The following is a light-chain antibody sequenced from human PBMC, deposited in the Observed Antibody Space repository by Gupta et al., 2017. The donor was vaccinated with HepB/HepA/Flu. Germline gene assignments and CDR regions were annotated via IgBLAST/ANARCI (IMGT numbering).Light chain of an antibody. J-gene: IGKJ1*01. CDR1: ETVSTT. V-gene: IGKV3-15*01. Sequence: EIVMTQSPATLSVSPGERATLSCRASETVSTTLAWYQQKPGQAPRLLIFGVSTRATGIPGRFSGSGSGTEFTLTISNLQSEDFAVYYCKQYNEWPPTFGQGTKVEIK. CDR2: GVS. CDR3: KQYNEWPPT.